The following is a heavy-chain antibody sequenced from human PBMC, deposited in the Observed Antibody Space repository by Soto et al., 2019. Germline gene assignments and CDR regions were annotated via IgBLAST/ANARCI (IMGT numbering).Heavy chain of an antibody. V-gene: IGHV1-69*19. D-gene: IGHD3-10*01. Sequence: QVQLVQSGAEMKKPGSSVKVSCQSSGGTFNTYAMNWVRQAPGQGPEWMGDISPMFGAANYAPKLQGRVTITTDDSTGTSYMNLSSLTSEDTALYFCEREVQVHTPAFVYWGQGTLVTVSS. J-gene: IGHJ4*02. CDR3: EREVQVHTPAFVY. CDR2: ISPMFGAA. CDR1: GGTFNTYA.